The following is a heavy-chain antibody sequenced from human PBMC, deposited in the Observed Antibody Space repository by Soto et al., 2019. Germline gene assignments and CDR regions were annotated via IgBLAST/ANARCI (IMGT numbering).Heavy chain of an antibody. CDR2: ISKSDYT. V-gene: IGHV3-21*01. J-gene: IGHJ4*02. D-gene: IGHD2-2*01. Sequence: NPGGSLRLSCTVSGFAFNNYGINWVRQAPGKGLEWVSSISKSDYTYYSDSVKGRFTISRDNAKNSVSLQMNTLRVEDTAVYYCAREDSIIIPAVSDFWGQGTQVTVSS. CDR3: AREDSIIIPAVSDF. CDR1: GFAFNNYG.